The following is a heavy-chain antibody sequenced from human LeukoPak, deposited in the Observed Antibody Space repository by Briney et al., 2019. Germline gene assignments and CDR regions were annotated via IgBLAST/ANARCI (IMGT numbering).Heavy chain of an antibody. D-gene: IGHD2/OR15-2a*01. CDR3: ARDFYDGFALDY. J-gene: IGHJ4*02. CDR1: GFAFNTYS. CDR2: IFSSSTYI. Sequence: PGESLRHSCAASGFAFNTYSMNWVRQAPGKGLEWVSFIFSSSTYIYYTDSVKGRFTISRDNARNSLYLQMDNLRAEDTGVYYCARDFYDGFALDYWGQGTLVTVSS. V-gene: IGHV3-21*03.